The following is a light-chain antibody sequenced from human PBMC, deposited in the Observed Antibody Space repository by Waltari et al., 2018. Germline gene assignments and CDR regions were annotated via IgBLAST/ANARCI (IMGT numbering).Light chain of an antibody. Sequence: DIVMTQSPDSLAVSLGERATINCTSNRSIFYSSNNKNYLTWYQHKPGQPPKLLIYWASTRESGVPDRFGGGGSGTDFTLTISSLQAEDVAIYYCQQYFGTPRTFGGGTRVEIK. J-gene: IGKJ4*01. CDR2: WAS. CDR3: QQYFGTPRT. V-gene: IGKV4-1*01. CDR1: RSIFYSSNNKNY.